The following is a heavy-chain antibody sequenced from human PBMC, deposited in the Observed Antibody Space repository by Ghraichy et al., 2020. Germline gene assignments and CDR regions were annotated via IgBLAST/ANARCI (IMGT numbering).Heavy chain of an antibody. V-gene: IGHV4-59*01. D-gene: IGHD1-26*01. CDR2: IYYSGST. CDR3: ARDSGSYSPGWFDP. CDR1: GGSISSYY. Sequence: ESLNISCTVSGGSISSYYWSWIRQPPGKGLEWIGYIYYSGSTNYNPSLKSRVTISVDTSKNQFSLKLSSVTAADTAVYYCARDSGSYSPGWFDPWGQGTLVTVSS. J-gene: IGHJ5*02.